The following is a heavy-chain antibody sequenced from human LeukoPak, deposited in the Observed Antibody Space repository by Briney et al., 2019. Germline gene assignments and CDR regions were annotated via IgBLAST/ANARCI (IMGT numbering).Heavy chain of an antibody. CDR3: ARSYCGGDCYAGLTSNFDY. J-gene: IGHJ4*02. CDR1: GYTFTGYY. Sequence: ASVKVSCKVSGYTFTGYYMHWVRQAPGQGLEWMGWINPYSGGTNYAQKFQGRVTMTRDMSTSTVYMELSSLRSEDTAVYYCARSYCGGDCYAGLTSNFDYWGQGTLVTVSS. V-gene: IGHV1-2*02. CDR2: INPYSGGT. D-gene: IGHD2-21*02.